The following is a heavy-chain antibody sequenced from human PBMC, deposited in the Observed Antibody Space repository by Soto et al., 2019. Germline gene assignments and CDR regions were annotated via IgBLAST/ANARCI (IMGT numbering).Heavy chain of an antibody. CDR1: GFTFSNYA. CDR2: INIVGGNT. V-gene: IGHV3-23*01. CDR3: TKNYYFDS. J-gene: IGHJ4*01. Sequence: VQLLESGGGLVQPGGSLRLSCAASGFTFSNYAMSWVRQAPGKALEWVSSINIVGGNTNYADSVRGRFTMSRDDSKNTVFLQMNSLRAEDTAIYYCTKNYYFDSWGQEPWSPSPQ.